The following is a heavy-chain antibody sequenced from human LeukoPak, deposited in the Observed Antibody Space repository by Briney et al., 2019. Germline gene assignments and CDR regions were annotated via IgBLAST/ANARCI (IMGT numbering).Heavy chain of an antibody. V-gene: IGHV4-34*01. CDR1: GGSFSGYY. CDR3: AREPYTWFDP. J-gene: IGHJ5*02. CDR2: INHSGST. Sequence: SETLSLTCAVYGGSFSGYYWSWIRQPPGKGLEWIGEINHSGSTNYNPSLKSRVTISVDTSKNQFSLKLSSVTAADTAVYYCAREPYTWFDPWGQGTLVTVSS.